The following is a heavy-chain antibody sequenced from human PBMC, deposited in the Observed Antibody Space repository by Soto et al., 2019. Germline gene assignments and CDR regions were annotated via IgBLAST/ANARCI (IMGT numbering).Heavy chain of an antibody. D-gene: IGHD2-21*01. CDR1: GFTFSSYA. J-gene: IGHJ6*02. V-gene: IGHV3-64*01. CDR3: ARRIPFGYGMDV. CDR2: ITSSGGNT. Sequence: EVQLVESGGGLVQPGGSLRLSCAASGFTFSSYAMHWVRQAPGKGLEYVSAITSSGGNTDYASSVKGRFTISRDNYKNTLYLQMGRLRTEDMGVYYCARRIPFGYGMDVWGQGTTVTVSS.